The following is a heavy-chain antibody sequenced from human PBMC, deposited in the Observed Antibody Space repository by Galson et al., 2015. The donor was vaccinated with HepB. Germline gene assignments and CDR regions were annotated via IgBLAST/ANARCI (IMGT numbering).Heavy chain of an antibody. CDR3: AKSQWLVQMGWFDP. J-gene: IGHJ5*02. D-gene: IGHD6-19*01. Sequence: SLRHSCAASGFNYSSHAMSWVRQAPGKGLEWVSAISGSGGSTYYADSVKGRFTISRDNSKNTLYLQMNSLRAEDTAVYYCAKSQWLVQMGWFDPWGQGTLVTVSS. V-gene: IGHV3-23*01. CDR2: ISGSGGST. CDR1: GFNYSSHA.